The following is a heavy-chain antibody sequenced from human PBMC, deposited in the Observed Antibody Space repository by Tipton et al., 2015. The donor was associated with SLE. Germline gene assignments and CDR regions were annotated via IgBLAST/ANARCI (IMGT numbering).Heavy chain of an antibody. CDR3: ARGVRGSHFDY. Sequence: TLSLTCAVYGGSFSGYYWSWIRQPPGKGLEWIGYIYYSGSTNYHPSLKSRVTISVDTSKNQFSLKLNSVTAADTAVYYCARGVRGSHFDYWGQGTLVTVSS. J-gene: IGHJ4*02. V-gene: IGHV4-59*01. CDR1: GGSFSGYY. CDR2: IYYSGST. D-gene: IGHD3-16*01.